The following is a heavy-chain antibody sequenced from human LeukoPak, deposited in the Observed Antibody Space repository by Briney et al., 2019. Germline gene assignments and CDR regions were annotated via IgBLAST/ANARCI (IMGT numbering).Heavy chain of an antibody. CDR2: IKSKTDGGTT. CDR3: TTDVTTMIVVERDY. CDR1: GFTFSNYW. J-gene: IGHJ4*02. D-gene: IGHD3-22*01. V-gene: IGHV3-15*01. Sequence: GGSLRLSCAASGFTFSNYWMTWVRQAPGKGLEWVGRIKSKTDGGTTDYAAPVKGRFTISRDDSKNTLYLQMNSLKTEDTAVYYCTTDVTTMIVVERDYWGQGTLVTVSS.